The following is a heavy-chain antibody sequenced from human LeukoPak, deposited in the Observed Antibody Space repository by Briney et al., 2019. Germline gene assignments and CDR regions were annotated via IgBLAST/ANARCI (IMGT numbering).Heavy chain of an antibody. J-gene: IGHJ4*02. CDR3: ASYYYDSSGYLLFDY. Sequence: GGSLRLSCAASGFTVSSNYMSLVRQAPGKGLEWVSVIYSGGSTYYADSVKGRFTISRDNSKNTLYLQMNSLRAEDTAVYYCASYYYDSSGYLLFDYWGQGTLVTVSS. CDR1: GFTVSSNY. CDR2: IYSGGST. V-gene: IGHV3-53*01. D-gene: IGHD3-22*01.